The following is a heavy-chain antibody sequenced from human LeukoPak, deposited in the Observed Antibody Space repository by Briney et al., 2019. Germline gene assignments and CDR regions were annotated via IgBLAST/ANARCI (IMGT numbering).Heavy chain of an antibody. V-gene: IGHV4-39*01. Sequence: PSETLSLTCTVSGGSISSSSYYWGWLRQPPRKGLESIGSIYYSGSTYYNPFPKSRVTISVDTSKNQFSLKLRSATAANTAVYYCAIPNRNWEIDYWGQGTPGTVSS. CDR1: GGSISSSSYY. CDR2: IYYSGST. D-gene: IGHD1-14*01. CDR3: AIPNRNWEIDY. J-gene: IGHJ4*02.